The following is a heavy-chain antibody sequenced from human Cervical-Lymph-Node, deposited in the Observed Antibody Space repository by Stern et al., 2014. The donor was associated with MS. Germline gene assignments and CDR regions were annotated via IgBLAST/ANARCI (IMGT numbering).Heavy chain of an antibody. J-gene: IGHJ2*01. CDR1: GGTFRNHA. Sequence: VQLVESGAEVKKPGSSVKVSCKASGGTFRNHAINWVRQAPGQGLEWMGGIVPSLGTTKYAQKLQGMLAITADDSTSTAYMELTSLTSEDTAMYYCARVWERIATRPRYWYFDLWGRGTLVTVSS. V-gene: IGHV1-69*01. CDR3: ARVWERIATRPRYWYFDL. D-gene: IGHD6-6*01. CDR2: IVPSLGTT.